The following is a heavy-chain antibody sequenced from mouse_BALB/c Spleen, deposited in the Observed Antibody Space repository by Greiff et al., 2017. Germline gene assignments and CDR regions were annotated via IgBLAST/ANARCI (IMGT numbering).Heavy chain of an antibody. D-gene: IGHD1-1*01. J-gene: IGHJ2*01. CDR3: ARERGVYGSSSYFDY. V-gene: IGHV3-2*02. CDR1: GYSITSDYA. Sequence: VQLKESGPGLVKPSQSLSLTCTVTGYSITSDYAWNWIRQFPGNKLEWMGYISYSGSTSYNPSLKSRISITRDTSKNQFFLQLNSVTTEDTATYYCARERGVYGSSSYFDYWGQGTTLTVSS. CDR2: ISYSGST.